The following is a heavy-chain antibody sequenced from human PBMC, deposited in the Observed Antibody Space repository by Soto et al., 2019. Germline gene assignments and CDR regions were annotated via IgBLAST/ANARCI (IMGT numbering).Heavy chain of an antibody. Sequence: EVQLVESGGVVVQPGGSLRLSCAASGFTFDDYTMHWVRQPPGKGLEWVSLISWDGGSPYYADSVKGRFIISRDNSKNSLYLQMNSLRTEDTALYYCAKGDGASYCSSASCSIDYWGQGTLVTVSP. V-gene: IGHV3-43*01. CDR3: AKGDGASYCSSASCSIDY. J-gene: IGHJ4*02. D-gene: IGHD2-2*01. CDR2: ISWDGGSP. CDR1: GFTFDDYT.